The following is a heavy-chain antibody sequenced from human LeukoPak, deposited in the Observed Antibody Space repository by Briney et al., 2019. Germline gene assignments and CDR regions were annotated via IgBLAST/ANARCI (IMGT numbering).Heavy chain of an antibody. V-gene: IGHV3-74*01. J-gene: IGHJ4*02. CDR2: INSDGRST. Sequence: GGSLRLSCVASGFTFTNYGMMWVRQAPGKGLVWVSYINSDGRSTTYADSVKGRFTISRDNAKNTLYLQMSSLRAEDTAMYYCARNSNGMSNWGQGTLVIVSS. CDR3: ARNSNGMSN. CDR1: GFTFTNYG. D-gene: IGHD2-8*01.